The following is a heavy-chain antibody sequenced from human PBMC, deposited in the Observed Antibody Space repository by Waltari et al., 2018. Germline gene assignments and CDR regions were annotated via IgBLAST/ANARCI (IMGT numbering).Heavy chain of an antibody. CDR2: IRYDGRNK. CDR3: AKVRGDCAIDACDI. CDR1: GFTFSSYG. V-gene: IGHV3-30*02. J-gene: IGHJ3*02. Sequence: QVQLAESGGGVVQPGGSLRLSCAAFGFTFSSYGMHWVRPAPGKGLEWVAFIRYDGRNKDYADAVKGRFTISRDNSKNTLYLQMNSLRAEDTAVYYCAKVRGDCAIDACDIWGQGTMVTVSA. D-gene: IGHD2-21*02.